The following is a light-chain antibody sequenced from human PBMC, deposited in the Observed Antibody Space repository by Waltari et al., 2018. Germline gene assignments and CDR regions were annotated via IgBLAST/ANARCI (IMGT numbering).Light chain of an antibody. J-gene: IGLJ2*01. CDR2: DVS. Sequence: QSALTQPRSVSGSPGQSVTISCTGISSDVGGYNYVSWYQHHPGKAPKFMIYDVSQRPSGFPDRFSGSKSGNTASLTISGLQTEDEADYYCCSNAGSNTLVFGGGTKVTVL. CDR3: CSNAGSNTLV. CDR1: SSDVGGYNY. V-gene: IGLV2-11*01.